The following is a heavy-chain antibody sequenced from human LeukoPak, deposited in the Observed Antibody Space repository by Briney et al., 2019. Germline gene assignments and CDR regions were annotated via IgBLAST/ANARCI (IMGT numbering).Heavy chain of an antibody. Sequence: GGSLRLSCAASGFTVSSNYMSWVRQAPGKGLEWVSVIYSGGSTYYADSVKGRFTISRDNSKNTLYLQMNSLRAEDTAVYYWARRGSSSTPYYYYGMDVWGQGTTVTVSS. V-gene: IGHV3-66*04. CDR1: GFTVSSNY. CDR3: ARRGSSSTPYYYYGMDV. J-gene: IGHJ6*02. CDR2: IYSGGST. D-gene: IGHD6-6*01.